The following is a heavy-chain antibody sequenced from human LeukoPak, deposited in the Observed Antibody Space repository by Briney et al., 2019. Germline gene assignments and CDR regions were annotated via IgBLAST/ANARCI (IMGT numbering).Heavy chain of an antibody. V-gene: IGHV3-48*03. CDR1: GFTFSSYE. CDR3: ARLYSSSSGKAFDI. Sequence: GGSLRLSCAASGFTFSSYEMNWVRQAPGKGLEWVSYISSGRTIYYADSVKGRFTISRDNAKNSLYLQMNSLRAGDTAVYYCARLYSSSSGKAFDIWGQGTMVTVSS. D-gene: IGHD6-6*01. CDR2: ISSGRTI. J-gene: IGHJ3*02.